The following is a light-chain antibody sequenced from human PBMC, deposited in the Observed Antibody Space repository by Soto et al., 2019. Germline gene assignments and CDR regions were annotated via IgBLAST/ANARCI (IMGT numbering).Light chain of an antibody. Sequence: EIVLTQSPGTLSLSPGERATLSCRASQSVSSNLAWYQQKPGQAPRLLIYGAYTRATGIPARFSGSGSGTEFTLTISSLQSEDFAVYYCQQYNNWPWTFGQGTKVDIK. V-gene: IGKV3-15*01. CDR3: QQYNNWPWT. J-gene: IGKJ1*01. CDR2: GAY. CDR1: QSVSSN.